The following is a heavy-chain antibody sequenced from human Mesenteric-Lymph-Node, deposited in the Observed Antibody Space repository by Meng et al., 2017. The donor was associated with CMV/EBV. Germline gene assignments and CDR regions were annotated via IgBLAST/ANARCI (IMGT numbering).Heavy chain of an antibody. V-gene: IGHV1-69*05. Sequence: FSSYAISWVRQAPGQGLEWMGGIIPIFGTANYAQKFQGRVTITTDESTSTAYMELSSLRSEDTAVYYCARYCSSTSCYEDYYYGMDVWGQGTTVTVSS. D-gene: IGHD2-2*01. CDR2: IIPIFGTA. CDR1: FSSYA. CDR3: ARYCSSTSCYEDYYYGMDV. J-gene: IGHJ6*02.